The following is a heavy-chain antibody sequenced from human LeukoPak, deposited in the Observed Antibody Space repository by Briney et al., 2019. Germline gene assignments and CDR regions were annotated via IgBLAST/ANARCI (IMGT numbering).Heavy chain of an antibody. Sequence: QTGGSLRLSCAASGFTFSSYSMNWVRQAPGKGLEWVSYISSSSSTIYYADSVKGRFTISRDKAKNSLYLQMNSLRAEDTAVYYCARDKYYDILTGYYSGVDFDYWGQGTLVTVSS. CDR2: ISSSSSTI. D-gene: IGHD3-9*01. J-gene: IGHJ4*02. CDR1: GFTFSSYS. V-gene: IGHV3-48*01. CDR3: ARDKYYDILTGYYSGVDFDY.